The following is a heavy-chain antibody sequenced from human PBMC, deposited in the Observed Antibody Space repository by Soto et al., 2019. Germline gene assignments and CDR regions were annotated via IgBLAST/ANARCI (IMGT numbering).Heavy chain of an antibody. D-gene: IGHD3-10*01. J-gene: IGHJ6*02. Sequence: GGSLRLSCAASGFTVSDHYMGWVRQAPGKGLEWVGRTRNKADSYTTEYVASVKGRFTISRDDSENALYLQMNSLKTEDTAVYYCARDRRFYSGSGNYRSYYYGMDVWGQGTTVTVSS. CDR2: TRNKADSYTT. V-gene: IGHV3-72*01. CDR3: ARDRRFYSGSGNYRSYYYGMDV. CDR1: GFTVSDHY.